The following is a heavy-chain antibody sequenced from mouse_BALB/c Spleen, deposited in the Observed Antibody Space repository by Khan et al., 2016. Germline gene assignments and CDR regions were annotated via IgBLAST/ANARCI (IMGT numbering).Heavy chain of an antibody. CDR2: INPSTGYT. Sequence: QVQLQQPGAELAKPGASVKMSCKASGYTFTSYWMHWVKQRPGQGLEWIGYINPSTGYTEYNQKFKDKATLTADKSSSTAYMQLSSLTSEDSAVYYCARDDGYYYWYFDVWGAGTTVTVSS. J-gene: IGHJ1*01. D-gene: IGHD2-3*01. CDR3: ARDDGYYYWYFDV. V-gene: IGHV1-7*01. CDR1: GYTFTSYW.